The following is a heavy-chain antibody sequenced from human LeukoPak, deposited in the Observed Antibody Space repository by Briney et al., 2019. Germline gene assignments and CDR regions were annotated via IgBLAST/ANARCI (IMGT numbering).Heavy chain of an antibody. CDR1: GFTVNHIF. D-gene: IGHD6-19*01. V-gene: IGHV3-53*01. J-gene: IGHJ4*02. Sequence: SGGSLSPSRAAPGFTVNHIFMAWVPPAPGEGLGLGSVYYSGGSTYYPDSGKGRFTISRDNSENTLYLQMNSLSAEDTAVYYCARVNSSGWYSIDYWGQGTLVTVSS. CDR2: YYSGGST. CDR3: ARVNSSGWYSIDY.